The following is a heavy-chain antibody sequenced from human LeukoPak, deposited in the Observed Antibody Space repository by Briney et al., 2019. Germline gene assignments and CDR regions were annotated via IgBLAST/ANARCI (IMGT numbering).Heavy chain of an antibody. V-gene: IGHV3-74*01. Sequence: GGSLRLSCAASGFTFSSYWMHWVRQAPGKGLVWVSRIKSNGSSTNFADSVKGRFTISRDNPKKTLYLQMNSLREEVTAVYYCGGEFRVLPDIWGQGTMVTVSS. J-gene: IGHJ3*02. D-gene: IGHD3-10*01. CDR3: GGEFRVLPDI. CDR2: IKSNGSST. CDR1: GFTFSSYW.